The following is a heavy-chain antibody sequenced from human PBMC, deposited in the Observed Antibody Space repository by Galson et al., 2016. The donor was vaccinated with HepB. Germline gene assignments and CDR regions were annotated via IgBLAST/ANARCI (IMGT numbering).Heavy chain of an antibody. CDR1: GGTFSSHA. CDR3: ATGPYSNYSPFDY. Sequence: SCKASGGTFSSHAISWVRQAPGQGLEWMGGIIPIFVTAHYAQKFQDSVTITSDESARTAYMELSSLRSEDTAVYYCATGPYSNYSPFDYWGQGTLVTVSS. CDR2: IIPIFVTA. D-gene: IGHD4-11*01. J-gene: IGHJ4*02. V-gene: IGHV1-69*01.